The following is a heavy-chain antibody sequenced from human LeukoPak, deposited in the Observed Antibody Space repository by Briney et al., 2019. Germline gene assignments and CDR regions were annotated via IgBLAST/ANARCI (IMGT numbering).Heavy chain of an antibody. V-gene: IGHV3-9*01. CDR1: GFTFDDYA. CDR2: ISWNSGSI. J-gene: IGHJ6*02. Sequence: GRSLRLSCAASGFTFDDYAMHWVRQAPGKGLEWVSGISWNSGSIGYADSVKGRFTISRDNAKNSLYLQMNSLRAEDTALYYCAKDIRRCSGGSWYSGLGYYYYYGMDVWGQGTTVTVSS. CDR3: AKDIRRCSGGSWYSGLGYYYYYGMDV. D-gene: IGHD2-15*01.